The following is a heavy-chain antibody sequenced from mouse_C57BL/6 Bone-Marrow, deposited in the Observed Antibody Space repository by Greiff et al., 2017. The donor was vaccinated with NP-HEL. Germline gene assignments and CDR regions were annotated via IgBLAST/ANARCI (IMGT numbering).Heavy chain of an antibody. J-gene: IGHJ3*01. V-gene: IGHV10-1*01. Sequence: EVKLMESGGGLVQPKGSLKLSCAASGFSFNTYAMNWVRQAPGKGLEWVARIRSKSNNYATYYADSVKDRFTISRDDSESMLYLQMNNLKTEDTAMYYCVRQEGLRFAYWGQGTLVTVSA. CDR3: VRQEGLRFAY. D-gene: IGHD2-13*01. CDR1: GFSFNTYA. CDR2: IRSKSNNYAT.